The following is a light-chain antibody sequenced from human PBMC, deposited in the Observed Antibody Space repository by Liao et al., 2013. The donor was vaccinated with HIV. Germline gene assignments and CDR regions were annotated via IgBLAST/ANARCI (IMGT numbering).Light chain of an antibody. CDR1: DVGSKT. J-gene: IGLJ1*01. CDR3: QSADSDGTYV. Sequence: SYVLTQPPSVSVAPGKTARITCGGNDVGSKTVHWYQQKPGQAPVLVIYYDSDRPSGIPERFSGSTSGTTVTLTIRGVQADDEGDYYCQSADSDGTYVFGTGTKVTVL. V-gene: IGLV3-21*01. CDR2: YDS.